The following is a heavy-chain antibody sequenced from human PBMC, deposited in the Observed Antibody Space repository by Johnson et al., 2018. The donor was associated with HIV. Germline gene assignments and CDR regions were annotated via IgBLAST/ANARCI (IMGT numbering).Heavy chain of an antibody. D-gene: IGHD6-6*01. CDR2: ISYDGSNK. J-gene: IGHJ3*02. Sequence: QVQLVESGGGLVKPGGSLRLSCAASGFTFSSYAMHWVRQAPGKGLEWVAVISYDGSNKYYADSVKGRFTISRDNSKNTLYLQMNSLRAEDTAVYYCARGEEEQLGDAFDIWGQGTMVTVSS. CDR3: ARGEEEQLGDAFDI. CDR1: GFTFSSYA. V-gene: IGHV3-30*04.